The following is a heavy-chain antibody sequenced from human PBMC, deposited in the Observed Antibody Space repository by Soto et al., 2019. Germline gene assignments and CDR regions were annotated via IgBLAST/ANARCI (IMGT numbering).Heavy chain of an antibody. D-gene: IGHD6-13*01. Sequence: VSGGSVSSGSYYWSWIRQPPGKGLEWIGYIYYSGSTNYNPSLKSRVTISVDTSKNQFSLKLSSVTAADTAVYYCARENLIAALNVGSSWFDPWGQGTLVTVSS. CDR1: GGSVSSGSYY. J-gene: IGHJ5*02. V-gene: IGHV4-61*01. CDR2: IYYSGST. CDR3: ARENLIAALNVGSSWFDP.